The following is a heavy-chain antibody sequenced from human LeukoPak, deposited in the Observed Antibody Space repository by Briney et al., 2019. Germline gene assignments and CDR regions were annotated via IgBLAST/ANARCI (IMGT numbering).Heavy chain of an antibody. CDR2: INPNSGGT. CDR3: ARDLSVLRYFDWGDY. D-gene: IGHD3-9*01. J-gene: IGHJ4*02. V-gene: IGHV1-2*02. Sequence: ASVKVSCKASGYTFTGYYMHWVRQAPGQGLEWMGWINPNSGGTNYAQKFQGRVTTTRDTSISTAYMELSRLRSDDTAVYYCARDLSVLRYFDWGDYWGQGTLVTVSS. CDR1: GYTFTGYY.